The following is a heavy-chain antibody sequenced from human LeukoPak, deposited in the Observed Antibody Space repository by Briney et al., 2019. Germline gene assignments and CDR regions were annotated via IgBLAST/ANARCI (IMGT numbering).Heavy chain of an antibody. Sequence: GGSLRLSCVASGFTLSSYAMTWVRQGPGKGLEWVSGISGSGGSTYYADSVRGRFTTSRDNSKNTLYLQMNSLRAEDTALYYCAKVPGYIHGPNWFDPWGQGTLVTVSS. V-gene: IGHV3-23*01. CDR2: ISGSGGST. J-gene: IGHJ5*02. CDR1: GFTLSSYA. D-gene: IGHD5-18*01. CDR3: AKVPGYIHGPNWFDP.